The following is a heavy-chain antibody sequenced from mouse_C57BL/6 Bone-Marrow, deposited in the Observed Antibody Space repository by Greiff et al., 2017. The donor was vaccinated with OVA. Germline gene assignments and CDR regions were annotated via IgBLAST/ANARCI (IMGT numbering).Heavy chain of an antibody. V-gene: IGHV1-18*01. CDR1: GYTFTDYN. CDR2: INPKNGGT. Sequence: EVKLMESGPELVKPGASVKIPCKASGYTFTDYNMDWVKQSHGKSLEWIGDINPKNGGTIYNQKFKGKATLTVDKYPSPAYMELSSLTSEDTAVYDCARVLHDYSKRYFDVWGTGTTVTVSS. D-gene: IGHD2-5*01. CDR3: ARVLHDYSKRYFDV. J-gene: IGHJ1*03.